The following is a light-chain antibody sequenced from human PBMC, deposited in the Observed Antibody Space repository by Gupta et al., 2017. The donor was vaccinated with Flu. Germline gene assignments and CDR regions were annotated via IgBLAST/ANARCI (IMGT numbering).Light chain of an antibody. CDR1: QSVGNY. Sequence: EIVLTQSPATLSLSPGERATLSCRASQSVGNYLAWFQQKPGQAPRLLMYDASNRATGIPARFSGSGSGTDFTLTISSREPEDFAVYFCQKRGNWPPFTFGHGTKVDI. V-gene: IGKV3-11*01. CDR3: QKRGNWPPFT. J-gene: IGKJ3*01. CDR2: DAS.